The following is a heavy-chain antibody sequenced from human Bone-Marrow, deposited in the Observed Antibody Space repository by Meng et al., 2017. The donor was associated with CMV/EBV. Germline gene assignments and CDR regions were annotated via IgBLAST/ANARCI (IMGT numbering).Heavy chain of an antibody. D-gene: IGHD4-11*01. V-gene: IGHV4-39*07. CDR3: ARVNYSNYYFDY. CDR2: IYYSGST. J-gene: IGHJ4*02. Sequence: SETLSLTCNVSGVSITDSHYYWGWIRQPPGKGLEWIGSIYYSGSTYYNPSLKSRVTISVDTSKNQFSLKLSSVTAADTAVYYCARVNYSNYYFDYWGQGTLVTVSS. CDR1: GVSITDSHYY.